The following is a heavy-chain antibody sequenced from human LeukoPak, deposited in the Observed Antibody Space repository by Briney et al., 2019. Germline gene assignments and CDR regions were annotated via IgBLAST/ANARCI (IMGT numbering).Heavy chain of an antibody. CDR1: GGSFSGYY. J-gene: IGHJ4*02. Sequence: SETLSLTCAVYGGSFSGYYWSWIRQPPGKGLEWIGEINHSGSTNYNPSLKSRVTISVDTSKNQFSLKLSSVTAADTAVYYCARPVGATRTGHFDYWGQGTLVTASS. V-gene: IGHV4-34*01. D-gene: IGHD1-26*01. CDR2: INHSGST. CDR3: ARPVGATRTGHFDY.